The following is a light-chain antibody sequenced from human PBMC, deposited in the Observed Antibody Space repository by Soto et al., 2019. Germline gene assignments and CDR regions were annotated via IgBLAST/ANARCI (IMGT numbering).Light chain of an antibody. V-gene: IGKV3-11*01. J-gene: IGKJ2*01. CDR3: QQRITWPST. CDR1: QSVSSS. Sequence: EIVLTQSPATLSLSPGESATLSCRASQSVSSSLAWYQQKAGQAPRLLIYDASNRATGIPARFSGSGSGTDFTLPISSLEPEDFAIYSCQQRITWPSTFGQGTKLEIK. CDR2: DAS.